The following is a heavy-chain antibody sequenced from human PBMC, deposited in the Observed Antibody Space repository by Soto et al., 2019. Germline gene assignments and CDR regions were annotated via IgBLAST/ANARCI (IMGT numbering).Heavy chain of an antibody. CDR3: ARRLYYDSSGFEGGGMDV. Sequence: PSETLSLTCTVSGGSISSSSYYWGWTRQPPGKGQEWIGSIYYSGSTYYNPSLKSRVTISVDTSKNQFSLKLSSVTAADTAVYYCARRLYYDSSGFEGGGMDVWGQGTTVT. V-gene: IGHV4-39*01. D-gene: IGHD3-22*01. CDR1: GGSISSSSYY. CDR2: IYYSGST. J-gene: IGHJ6*02.